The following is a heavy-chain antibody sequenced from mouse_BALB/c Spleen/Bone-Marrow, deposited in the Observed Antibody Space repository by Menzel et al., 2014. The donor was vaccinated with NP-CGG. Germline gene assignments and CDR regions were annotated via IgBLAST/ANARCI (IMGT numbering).Heavy chain of an antibody. V-gene: IGHV1-14*01. J-gene: IGHJ4*01. CDR2: INLYSDGT. CDR3: ARPYYGNYDAMDY. D-gene: IGHD2-10*01. Sequence: EVQLQQSGPELVKPGASVKMSCEASGYTFTSYVMHWVKQKPGQGLEWIGYINLYSDGTKYNEKFKGKATLTSDKSSSTAYMEVSSLTSEDSAVYYCARPYYGNYDAMDYWGQGTSVTVSS. CDR1: GYTFTSYV.